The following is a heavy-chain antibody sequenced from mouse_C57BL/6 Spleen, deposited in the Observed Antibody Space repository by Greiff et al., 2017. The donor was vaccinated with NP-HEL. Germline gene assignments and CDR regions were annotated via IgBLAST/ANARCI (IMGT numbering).Heavy chain of an antibody. CDR1: GFTFSDYG. D-gene: IGHD3-3*01. Sequence: DVQLVESGGGLVKPGGSLKLSCAASGFTFSDYGMHWVRQAPEKGLEWVAYISSGSSTIYYADTVKGRFTISRDNAKNTLFLQMTSLRSEDTAIDYCARRGDFYAMDYWGQGTSVTVSS. CDR2: ISSGSSTI. V-gene: IGHV5-17*01. J-gene: IGHJ4*01. CDR3: ARRGDFYAMDY.